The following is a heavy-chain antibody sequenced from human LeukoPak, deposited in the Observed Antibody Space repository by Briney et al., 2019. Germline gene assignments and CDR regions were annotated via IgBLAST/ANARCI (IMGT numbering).Heavy chain of an antibody. Sequence: GGSLRLSCAASGFTFSRFWMSWVRQAPGKGLEWVANIKQDGSEKYYVDSVKGRFTISRDNAKNSLYLQMNSLRAEDTAVFYCARDGTYTDYDPDFDIWGQGTLVAVSS. V-gene: IGHV3-7*04. CDR2: IKQDGSEK. CDR3: ARDGTYTDYDPDFDI. J-gene: IGHJ4*02. D-gene: IGHD5-12*01. CDR1: GFTFSRFW.